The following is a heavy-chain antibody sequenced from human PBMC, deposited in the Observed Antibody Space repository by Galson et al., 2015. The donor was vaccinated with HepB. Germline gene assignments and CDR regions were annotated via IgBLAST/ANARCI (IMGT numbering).Heavy chain of an antibody. D-gene: IGHD1-7*01. CDR2: MNPNSGNT. CDR3: ARVPPGHLPSSNWNSLFDP. Sequence: SVKVSCKASGYTFTSYDINWVRQATGQGLEWMGWMNPNSGNTGYAQKFQGRVTMTRNTSISTAYMALSSLRSEDTAVYYCARVPPGHLPSSNWNSLFDPWVQGTLVTVSS. CDR1: GYTFTSYD. V-gene: IGHV1-8*01. J-gene: IGHJ5*02.